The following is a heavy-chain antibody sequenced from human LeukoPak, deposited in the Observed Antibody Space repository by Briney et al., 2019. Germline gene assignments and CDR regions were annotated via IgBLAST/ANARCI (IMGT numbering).Heavy chain of an antibody. CDR2: INPSGGST. Sequence: ASVKVSCKASGYTFTSYYMHWVRQAPGQGLEWMGIINPSGGSTSYAQKFQGRVTMTRDMSTSTVYMELSSLRSEDTAVYYCARADCSGGSCYQMDDYWGQGTLVTVSS. J-gene: IGHJ4*02. D-gene: IGHD2-15*01. CDR3: ARADCSGGSCYQMDDY. V-gene: IGHV1-46*01. CDR1: GYTFTSYY.